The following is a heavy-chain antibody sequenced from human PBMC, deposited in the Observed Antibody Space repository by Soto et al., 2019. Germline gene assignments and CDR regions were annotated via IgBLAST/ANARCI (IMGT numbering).Heavy chain of an antibody. CDR1: GGSISSYC. D-gene: IGHD6-19*01. CDR3: ARGGDSTGWYNWFDP. J-gene: IGHJ5*02. V-gene: IGHV4-59*01. CDR2: IDYSGST. Sequence: QVQLQESGPGLVKPSETLSLTCTVSGGSISSYCWSWIRQPPGKGLEWIGYIDYSGSTSYNPSLKSRVTISLDTSKNQFSLRLSSVTAAYTAVYHCARGGDSTGWYNWFDPWGQGTLVTVSS.